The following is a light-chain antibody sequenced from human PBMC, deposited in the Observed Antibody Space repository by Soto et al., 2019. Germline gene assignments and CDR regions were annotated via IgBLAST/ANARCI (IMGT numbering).Light chain of an antibody. V-gene: IGKV1-5*03. Sequence: DIPMTQSPSTLSASVGDRVTITCRASQSISNSLAWYQQKPGKAPNLLIYEASSLESGVPSRFSGSESGTEFTLTISSLQPDDFATYYCQQYNLYPWTFGQGTKVEIQ. CDR3: QQYNLYPWT. CDR2: EAS. CDR1: QSISNS. J-gene: IGKJ1*01.